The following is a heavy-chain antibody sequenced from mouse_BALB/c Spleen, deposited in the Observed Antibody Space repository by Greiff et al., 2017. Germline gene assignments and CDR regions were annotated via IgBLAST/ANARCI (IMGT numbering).Heavy chain of an antibody. Sequence: ESGPGLVKPSQSLSLTCSVTGYSITSDYAWNWIRQVPGNKLEWMGYISYSGSTSYNPSLKSRISITRDTSKNQFFLQLNSVTTEDTATYYCAREGLGSDYWGQGTTLTVSS. CDR1: GYSITSDYA. V-gene: IGHV3-2*02. CDR3: AREGLGSDY. J-gene: IGHJ2*01. CDR2: ISYSGST. D-gene: IGHD4-1*01.